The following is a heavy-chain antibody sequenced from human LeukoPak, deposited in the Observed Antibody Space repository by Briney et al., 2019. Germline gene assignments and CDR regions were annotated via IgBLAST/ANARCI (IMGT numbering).Heavy chain of an antibody. V-gene: IGHV3-69-1*02. J-gene: IGHJ3*02. CDR1: GFTFSDYY. Sequence: GGSLRLSCAASGFTFSDYYMNWVRQAPGKGLEWVSSISSSSTIYYADSVKGRFTISRDNAKNSLYLQMNSLRAEDTAVYYCARDEWGDAFDIWGQGTMVTVFS. CDR3: ARDEWGDAFDI. D-gene: IGHD1-26*01. CDR2: ISSSSTI.